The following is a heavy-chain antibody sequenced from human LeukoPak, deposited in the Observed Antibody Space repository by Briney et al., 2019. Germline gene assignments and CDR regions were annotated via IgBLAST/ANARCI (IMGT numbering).Heavy chain of an antibody. J-gene: IGHJ6*03. CDR3: ARLGPPYSRNYYYMDV. Sequence: SETLSLTCTVPGGSISSYYWSWIRQPPGKGLEWIGYIYTSGSTNYNPSLKSRVTISVDTSKNQFSLKLSSVTAADTAVYYCARLGPPYSRNYYYMDVWGKGTTVTVSS. CDR1: GGSISSYY. V-gene: IGHV4-4*09. CDR2: IYTSGST. D-gene: IGHD6-13*01.